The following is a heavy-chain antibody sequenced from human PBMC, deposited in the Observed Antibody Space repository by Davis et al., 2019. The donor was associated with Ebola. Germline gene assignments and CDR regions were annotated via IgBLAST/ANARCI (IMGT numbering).Heavy chain of an antibody. J-gene: IGHJ4*02. CDR2: ISSSGSTI. CDR3: AKAAGSIGGWYFDY. Sequence: GESLKISCAASGFTFSDYYMSWIRQAPGKGLEWVSYISSSGSTIYYADSVKGRFTISRDNAKKSLYLQMNSLRAEDTAVYYCAKAAGSIGGWYFDYWGQGTLVTVSS. CDR1: GFTFSDYY. V-gene: IGHV3-11*01. D-gene: IGHD1-26*01.